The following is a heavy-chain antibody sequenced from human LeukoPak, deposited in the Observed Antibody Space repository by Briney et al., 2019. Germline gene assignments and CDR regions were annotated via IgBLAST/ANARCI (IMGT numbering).Heavy chain of an antibody. V-gene: IGHV1-8*03. CDR2: MNPNSDNT. CDR1: GYTFTTYD. Sequence: ASVKVSCKASGYTFTTYDINWVRQATGQGLEWMGWMNPNSDNTGYAQGFQGRVTITRNTSISTVYMELSSLTSEDTAVYYCARGGVSVPGTFDDWGQGTLVTVSS. CDR3: ARGGVSVPGTFDD. J-gene: IGHJ4*02. D-gene: IGHD6-19*01.